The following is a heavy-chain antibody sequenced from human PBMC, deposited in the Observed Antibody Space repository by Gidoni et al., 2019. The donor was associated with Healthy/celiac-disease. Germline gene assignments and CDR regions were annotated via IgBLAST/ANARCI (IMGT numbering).Heavy chain of an antibody. J-gene: IGHJ6*02. CDR2: IKSKTDGGTT. D-gene: IGHD2-2*01. CDR1: GFTFSNAW. Sequence: EVQLVESGGGLVKPGGSLRLSCAASGFTFSNAWMSWVRQAQGKGLEWVGRIKSKTDGGTTDYAAPVKGRFTISRDDSKNTLYLQMNSLKTEDTAVYYCRGVRDIVVVPAAMDYYYGMDVWGQGTTVTVSS. CDR3: RGVRDIVVVPAAMDYYYGMDV. V-gene: IGHV3-15*01.